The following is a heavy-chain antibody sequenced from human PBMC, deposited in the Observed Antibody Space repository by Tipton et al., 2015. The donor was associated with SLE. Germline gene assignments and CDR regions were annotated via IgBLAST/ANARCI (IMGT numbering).Heavy chain of an antibody. Sequence: GSLRLSCAASGFTFSNYGMHWVRQAPGKGLEWVAFIRYDGSNKYYADSVKGRFTISRDNSKNTLYLQMNSLRAEDTAVYYCAKDPGGYKSVDYWGQGTLVTVSS. CDR2: IRYDGSNK. D-gene: IGHD5-24*01. CDR1: GFTFSNYG. V-gene: IGHV3-30*02. J-gene: IGHJ4*02. CDR3: AKDPGGYKSVDY.